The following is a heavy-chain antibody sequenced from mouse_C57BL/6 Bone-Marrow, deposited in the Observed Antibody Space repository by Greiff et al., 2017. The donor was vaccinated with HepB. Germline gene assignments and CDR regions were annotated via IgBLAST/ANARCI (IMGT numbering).Heavy chain of an antibody. CDR1: GYTFTSYW. D-gene: IGHD4-1*01. CDR2: IDPSDSYT. V-gene: IGHV1-59*01. CDR3: ATPGGTSDY. J-gene: IGHJ2*01. Sequence: QVQLQQPGAELVRPGTSVKLSCKASGYTFTSYWMHWVKQRPGQGLEWIGVIDPSDSYTNYNQKFKGKATLTVDTPSSTAYMQLSSLTSEDSAVYYCATPGGTSDYWGQGTTLTVSS.